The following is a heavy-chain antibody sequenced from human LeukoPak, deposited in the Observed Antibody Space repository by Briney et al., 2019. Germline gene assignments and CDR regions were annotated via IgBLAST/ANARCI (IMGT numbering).Heavy chain of an antibody. Sequence: GGSLRLSCVASGFTFSSYWMSWVRQAPGKGLEWVSYISSSSSTIYYADSVKGRFTISRDNAKNSLYLQMNSLRAEDTAVYYCARDEHIVVVTATFDYWGQGTLVTVSS. J-gene: IGHJ4*02. CDR1: GFTFSSYW. D-gene: IGHD2-21*02. CDR3: ARDEHIVVVTATFDY. CDR2: ISSSSSTI. V-gene: IGHV3-48*01.